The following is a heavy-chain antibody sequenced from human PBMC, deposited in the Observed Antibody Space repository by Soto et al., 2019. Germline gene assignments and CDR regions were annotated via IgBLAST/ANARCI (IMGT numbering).Heavy chain of an antibody. Sequence: SVKAFSKASGGTFSSYAIGCVRQAPGQGLEWMGGIIPIFGTANYAQKFQGRDTITADDSTSIAYMELSSLRSEDTAVYYCARALGSTSPDNYWGQGTLVTVSS. CDR2: IIPIFGTA. D-gene: IGHD2-2*01. CDR1: GGTFSSYA. V-gene: IGHV1-69*13. J-gene: IGHJ4*02. CDR3: ARALGSTSPDNY.